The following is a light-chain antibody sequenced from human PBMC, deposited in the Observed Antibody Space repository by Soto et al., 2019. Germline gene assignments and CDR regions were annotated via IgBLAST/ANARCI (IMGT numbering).Light chain of an antibody. Sequence: EIVLTQSPGTLSLSPGERATLSCRASQTVSSNYLAWYQQKPGQAPRLRIYGTSSRATGVPDRFSGSGSGTDFTLTISRLEPEYFAVYYCQQFGSSQTWTFGQGTKVEIK. CDR3: QQFGSSQTWT. CDR1: QTVSSNY. CDR2: GTS. J-gene: IGKJ1*01. V-gene: IGKV3-20*01.